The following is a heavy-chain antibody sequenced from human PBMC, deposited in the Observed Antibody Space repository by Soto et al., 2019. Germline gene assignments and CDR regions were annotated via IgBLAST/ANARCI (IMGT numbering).Heavy chain of an antibody. CDR2: INPMFNST. J-gene: IGHJ4*02. CDR1: GGTFDHAA. Sequence: QVQLVQSGAEVKKPGSSVKVSCEAPGGTFDHAAITWVRQAPGQGLEWMGGINPMFNSTHYAQKFQGRVTMTADAATSTAVMERRRVRSDDTAVYYCARQIFAADYWGQGTLLIVSS. V-gene: IGHV1-69*01. CDR3: ARQIFAADY. D-gene: IGHD3-9*01.